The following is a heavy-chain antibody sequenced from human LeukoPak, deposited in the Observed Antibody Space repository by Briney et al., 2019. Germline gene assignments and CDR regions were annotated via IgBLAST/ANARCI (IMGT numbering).Heavy chain of an antibody. CDR2: IYHSGIT. D-gene: IGHD6-19*01. J-gene: IGHJ4*02. Sequence: SETLSLTRTVSHYSISSGSYWGWIRQPPGKGLEWIGSIYHSGITYYTPSLESRVTISVDTSKNQFSLRLSSVTAADTAVYYCARGSRGWYEDSWGQGILVTVSS. CDR3: ARGSRGWYEDS. V-gene: IGHV4-38-2*02. CDR1: HYSISSGSY.